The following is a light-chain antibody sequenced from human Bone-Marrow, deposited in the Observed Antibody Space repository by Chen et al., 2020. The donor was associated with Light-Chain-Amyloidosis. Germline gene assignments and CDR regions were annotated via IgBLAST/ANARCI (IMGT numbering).Light chain of an antibody. CDR2: EVT. Sequence: QSALTTPASATGSPGHAITISCTGTSSAVGGDNHVSWYQQHPDKAPKLMIYEVTNRPSWVPDRFSGSKSDNTASLTISGLQTEDEADYFCSSYTITNTLVFGSGTRVTVL. J-gene: IGLJ1*01. V-gene: IGLV2-14*01. CDR1: SSAVGGDNH. CDR3: SSYTITNTLV.